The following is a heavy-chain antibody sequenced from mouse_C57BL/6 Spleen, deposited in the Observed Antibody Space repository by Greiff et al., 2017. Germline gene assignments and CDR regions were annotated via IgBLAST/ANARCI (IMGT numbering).Heavy chain of an antibody. CDR1: GFNIKDDY. CDR2: IDPENGDT. Sequence: SGAELVRPGASVKLSCTASGFNIKDDYMHWVKQRPEQGLEWIGWIDPENGDTEYASKFQGKATITADTSSNTAYLPLSSLTSEDTAVYYCTTENYYGSSYRFAYWGQGTLVTVSA. V-gene: IGHV14-4*01. J-gene: IGHJ3*01. CDR3: TTENYYGSSYRFAY. D-gene: IGHD1-1*01.